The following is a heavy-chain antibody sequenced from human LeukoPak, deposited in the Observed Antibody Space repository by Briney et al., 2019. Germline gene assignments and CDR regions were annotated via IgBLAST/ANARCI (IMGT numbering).Heavy chain of an antibody. J-gene: IGHJ4*02. CDR3: AREYCSGGSCYGFDY. CDR2: ISSSSSTI. Sequence: GGSLRLSCAASGFTFSSYSMNWVRQAPGKGLEWVSYISSSSSTIYYADSVKGRFTISRDNAKNSLYLQMNSLRVEDTAVYYCAREYCSGGSCYGFDYWGQRTLVTVSS. CDR1: GFTFSSYS. V-gene: IGHV3-48*01. D-gene: IGHD2-15*01.